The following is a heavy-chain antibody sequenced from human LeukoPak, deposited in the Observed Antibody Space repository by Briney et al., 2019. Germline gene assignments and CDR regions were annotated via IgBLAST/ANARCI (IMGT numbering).Heavy chain of an antibody. CDR3: AKSNYYCSDSCQPDDAFDV. J-gene: IGHJ3*01. V-gene: IGHV3-23*01. CDR2: ISNTAGFT. CDR1: GFTFSTYA. D-gene: IGHD2-15*01. Sequence: PGGSLRLSCAASGFTFSTYAMSGVRQVPGKGLEWVSGISNTAGFTYYADSVKGRFTISRDNSKNTLYLQLNSLRAKDTAVYYCAKSNYYCSDSCQPDDAFDVWGQGTMVTVSS.